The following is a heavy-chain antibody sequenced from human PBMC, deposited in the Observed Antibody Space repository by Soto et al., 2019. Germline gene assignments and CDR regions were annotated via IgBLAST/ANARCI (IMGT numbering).Heavy chain of an antibody. CDR2: IYHSGST. Sequence: PSETLSLTCAVSGYSISSGYYWGWIRQPPGKGLEWIGSIYHSGSTYYNPSLKSRVTISVDTSKNQFSLKLSSVTAADTAVYYCAKASVAGYYFDYWGQGTLVTVSS. V-gene: IGHV4-38-2*01. D-gene: IGHD6-19*01. CDR3: AKASVAGYYFDY. CDR1: GYSISSGYY. J-gene: IGHJ4*02.